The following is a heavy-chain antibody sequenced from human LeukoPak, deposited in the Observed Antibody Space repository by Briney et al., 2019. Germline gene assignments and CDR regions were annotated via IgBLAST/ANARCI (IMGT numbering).Heavy chain of an antibody. Sequence: GGSLRLSCAASGFTFSNYGMHWVRQAPGKGLEWVAVISYDGSNKYYADSVKGRFTISRDNSKNTLYLQMNSLRAEDTAVYYCAREATVVTPENWFDPWGQGTLVTVSS. V-gene: IGHV3-30*19. CDR1: GFTFSNYG. CDR3: AREATVVTPENWFDP. D-gene: IGHD4-23*01. J-gene: IGHJ5*02. CDR2: ISYDGSNK.